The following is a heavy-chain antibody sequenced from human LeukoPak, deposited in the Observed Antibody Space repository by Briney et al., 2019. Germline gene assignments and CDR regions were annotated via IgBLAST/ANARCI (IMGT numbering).Heavy chain of an antibody. CDR1: GGSISSSSFH. CDR3: ARRNDAYGLDV. J-gene: IGHJ6*02. Sequence: SETLSLTCTVSGGSISSSSFHWGWIRQPPGKGLEWIGYIYYSGSTNYNPSLKSRVTISVDTSMNQFSLRLSSVTAADTAVYYCARRNDAYGLDVWGQGTTVTVSS. V-gene: IGHV4-61*05. D-gene: IGHD1-1*01. CDR2: IYYSGST.